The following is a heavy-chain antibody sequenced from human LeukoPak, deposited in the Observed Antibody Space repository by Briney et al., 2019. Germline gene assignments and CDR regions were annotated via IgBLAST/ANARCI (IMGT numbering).Heavy chain of an antibody. CDR2: INHSGNT. CDR3: ARRMAGATTDAFDI. V-gene: IGHV4-38-2*01. D-gene: IGHD6-19*01. J-gene: IGHJ3*02. CDR1: GFSVSSGYY. Sequence: SETLSLTCAVSGFSVSSGYYWVWIRQPPGKGLEWIGTINHSGNTFYNPSPKSRATTSVDTSKNQFSLRLSSVTAADTAVYYCARRMAGATTDAFDIWGQGTMVTVSS.